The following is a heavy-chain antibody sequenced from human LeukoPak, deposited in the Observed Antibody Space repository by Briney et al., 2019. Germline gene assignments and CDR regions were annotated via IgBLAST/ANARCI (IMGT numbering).Heavy chain of an antibody. J-gene: IGHJ4*02. Sequence: GASVKVSCKASGGTFSSYAISWVRQAPGQGLEWMGGTIPIFGTANYAQKFQGRVTITTDESTSTAYMELSSLRSEDTAVYYCATGRDIVATIPWVFFDYWGQGTLVTVSS. CDR1: GGTFSSYA. V-gene: IGHV1-69*05. CDR2: TIPIFGTA. CDR3: ATGRDIVATIPWVFFDY. D-gene: IGHD5-12*01.